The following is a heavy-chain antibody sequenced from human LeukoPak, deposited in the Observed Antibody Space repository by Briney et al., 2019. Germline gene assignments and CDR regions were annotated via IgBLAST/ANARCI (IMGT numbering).Heavy chain of an antibody. J-gene: IGHJ4*02. D-gene: IGHD1-7*01. Sequence: SETLSLTCTVSGGSISSYYWSWIRQPAGKGLEWIGRIYTSGSTNYNPSLKSRVTISVDTSKNQFSLKLSSVTAADTAVYYCARGHNWNYLAYFDYWGQGTLVTVSS. CDR2: IYTSGST. CDR1: GGSISSYY. CDR3: ARGHNWNYLAYFDY. V-gene: IGHV4-4*07.